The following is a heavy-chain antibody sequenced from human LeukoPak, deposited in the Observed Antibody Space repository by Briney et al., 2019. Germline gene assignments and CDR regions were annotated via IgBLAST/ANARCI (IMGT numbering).Heavy chain of an antibody. V-gene: IGHV4-59*01. Sequence: NTSETLSLTCTVSGGSISSYYWSWIRQPPGKGLEWIGYIYYSGSTNYNPSLKSRVTISVDTSKNQFSLKLSSVTAVDTAVYYCARVIPYYYDSSGPGRDAFDIWGQGTMVTVSS. CDR2: IYYSGST. D-gene: IGHD3-22*01. CDR1: GGSISSYY. CDR3: ARVIPYYYDSSGPGRDAFDI. J-gene: IGHJ3*02.